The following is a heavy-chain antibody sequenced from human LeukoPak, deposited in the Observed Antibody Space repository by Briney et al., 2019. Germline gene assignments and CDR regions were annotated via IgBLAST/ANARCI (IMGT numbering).Heavy chain of an antibody. CDR3: ARSPSPYSSGWYFDY. Sequence: SQTLSLTCAISGDSVSINSAAWNWIRQSPSRGLEWLGRTYQRSKWYNDYAVSVKSRITINPDISKNQFSLQLNSVTPEDTAVYYCARSPSPYSSGWYFDYWGQGTLVTVSS. V-gene: IGHV6-1*01. J-gene: IGHJ4*02. D-gene: IGHD6-19*01. CDR1: GDSVSINSAA. CDR2: TYQRSKWYN.